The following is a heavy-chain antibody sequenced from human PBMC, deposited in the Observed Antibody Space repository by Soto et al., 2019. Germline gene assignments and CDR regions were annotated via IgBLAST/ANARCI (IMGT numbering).Heavy chain of an antibody. V-gene: IGHV4-31*03. CDR2: IYHSGTT. J-gene: IGHJ5*02. Sequence: QVQLQESGPGLVKPSETLSLTCTVSGGSITRGGYYWSWTRQHPGKGLEWIGYIYHSGTTYYNPSLKSRVTISVDTSKNLFSLTLTSVTAADTAVYYCARDPAPWGQGTLVTVSS. CDR3: ARDPAP. CDR1: GGSITRGGYY.